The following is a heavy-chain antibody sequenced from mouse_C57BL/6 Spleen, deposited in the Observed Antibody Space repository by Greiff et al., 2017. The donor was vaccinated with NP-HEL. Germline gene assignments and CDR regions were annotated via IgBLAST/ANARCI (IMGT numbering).Heavy chain of an antibody. CDR2: INYDGSST. J-gene: IGHJ1*03. V-gene: IGHV5-16*01. CDR3: ARKGYYGSSYEYFDV. Sequence: EVKLMESEGGLVQPGSSMKLSCTASGFTFSDYYMAWVRQVPEKGLEWVANINYDGSSTYYLDSLKSRFIISRDNAKNILYLQMSSLKSEDTATYYCARKGYYGSSYEYFDVWGTGTTVTVSS. CDR1: GFTFSDYY. D-gene: IGHD1-1*01.